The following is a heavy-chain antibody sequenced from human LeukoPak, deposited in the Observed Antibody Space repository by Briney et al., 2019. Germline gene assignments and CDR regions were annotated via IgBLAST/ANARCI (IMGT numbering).Heavy chain of an antibody. Sequence: GGSLRLSCAASGFTFNIYTINWVRQAPGKGLEWVSSISSTSSDIHYTDSVKGRFTIFRDNTKNSLYLQMDSLRAEDTAVYYCARRGGDNTGPQGDFDYWGQGTLVTVSS. CDR3: ARRGGDNTGPQGDFDY. CDR1: GFTFNIYT. D-gene: IGHD3-22*01. V-gene: IGHV3-21*01. CDR2: ISSTSSDI. J-gene: IGHJ4*02.